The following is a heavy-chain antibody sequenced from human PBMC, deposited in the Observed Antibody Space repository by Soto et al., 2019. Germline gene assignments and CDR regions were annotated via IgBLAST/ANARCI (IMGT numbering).Heavy chain of an antibody. D-gene: IGHD3-22*01. CDR2: ISYSGST. J-gene: IGHJ4*02. Sequence: SETLSLTCTVSGGSISSGNYYWSWIRQPPGKGLEWIGFISYSGSTYYNASLKSRVTISVDTSKNQFSLKLSSVTAADTAVYYCAANYYDSSGILDYWGQGALVTSPQ. CDR1: GGSISSGNYY. CDR3: AANYYDSSGILDY. V-gene: IGHV4-30-4*01.